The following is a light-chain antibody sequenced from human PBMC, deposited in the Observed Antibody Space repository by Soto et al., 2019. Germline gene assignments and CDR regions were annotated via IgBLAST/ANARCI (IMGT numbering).Light chain of an antibody. CDR1: QSVDKH. CDR2: GAS. CDR3: QQYTNWPPNT. V-gene: IGKV3-15*01. Sequence: EIVLTQSPATLSVSPGERATLSCRASQSVDKHLHWYQQKPGQAPRLLIYGASTRATGVPARFSGRGSGTEFTLTISSLQSEDFAVYYCQQYTNWPPNTFGQGTRLEIK. J-gene: IGKJ5*01.